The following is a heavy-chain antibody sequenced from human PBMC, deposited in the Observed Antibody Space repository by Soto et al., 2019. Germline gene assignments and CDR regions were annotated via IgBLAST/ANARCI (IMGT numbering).Heavy chain of an antibody. CDR2: ISYDGSNK. CDR1: GFTFSSYG. D-gene: IGHD5-18*01. J-gene: IGHJ4*02. CDR3: AKLTDCDSYGYPFDY. V-gene: IGHV3-30*18. Sequence: QVQLVESGGGVVQPGRSLRLSCAASGFTFSSYGMHWVRQAPGKGLEWVAVISYDGSNKYYADSVKGRFTISRDNSKNTLYLLMNSLRAEDTAVYYCAKLTDCDSYGYPFDYWGQGTLVTVSS.